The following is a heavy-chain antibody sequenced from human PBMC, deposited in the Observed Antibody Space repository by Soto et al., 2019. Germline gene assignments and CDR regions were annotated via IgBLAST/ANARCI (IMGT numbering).Heavy chain of an antibody. CDR3: ARPSTSRRAAAGTFYYYGMDV. CDR2: IYYSGST. V-gene: IGHV4-39*01. J-gene: IGHJ6*02. Sequence: SETLSLTCTVSGGSISSSSYYWGWIRQPPGKGLEWIGSIYYSGSTYYNPSLKSRVTISVDTSKNQFSLKLSSVTAADTAVYYCARPSTSRRAAAGTFYYYGMDVWGQGTTVTVSS. CDR1: GGSISSSSYY. D-gene: IGHD6-13*01.